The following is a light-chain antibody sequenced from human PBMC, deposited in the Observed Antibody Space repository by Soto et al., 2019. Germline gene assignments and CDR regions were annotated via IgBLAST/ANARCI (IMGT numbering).Light chain of an antibody. CDR2: DAS. J-gene: IGKJ1*01. CDR1: QSISSW. CDR3: QQYNSYGVT. V-gene: IGKV1-5*01. Sequence: DIQMTQSPSTLSASVLDRVTITCLASQSISSWLAWYQQKPGKAPKLLIYDASSLESGVPSRFSGSGSGTEFTLTISSLQPDDFANYYCQQYNSYGVTFGQGTKVDIK.